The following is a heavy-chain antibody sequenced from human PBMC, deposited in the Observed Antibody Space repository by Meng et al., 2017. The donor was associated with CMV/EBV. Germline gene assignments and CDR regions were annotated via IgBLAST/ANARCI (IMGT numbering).Heavy chain of an antibody. Sequence: FSTYAMQWVRQAPGKGLEWVALISYDGINKYYADSVTGRFTISRDDSKNTLYMQMNSLKTEDTAVYYCARAKHLGYCSAGSCYSMGYWGQGSLVTVSS. CDR2: ISYDGINK. J-gene: IGHJ4*02. CDR3: ARAKHLGYCSAGSCYSMGY. CDR1: FSTYA. V-gene: IGHV3-30-3*01. D-gene: IGHD2-15*01.